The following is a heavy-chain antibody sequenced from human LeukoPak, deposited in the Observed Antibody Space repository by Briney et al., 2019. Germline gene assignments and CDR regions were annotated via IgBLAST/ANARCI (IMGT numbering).Heavy chain of an antibody. Sequence: GGSLRLSCAASGFTVSSNYMSWVRQAPGKGLEWVSVIYSGGSTYYADSVKGRFTISRDNAKNSLYLQMGSLRAEDTAVYYCARGRILYSSGWPFDYWGQGTLVTVSS. CDR3: ARGRILYSSGWPFDY. CDR1: GFTVSSNY. D-gene: IGHD6-19*01. J-gene: IGHJ4*02. CDR2: IYSGGST. V-gene: IGHV3-53*01.